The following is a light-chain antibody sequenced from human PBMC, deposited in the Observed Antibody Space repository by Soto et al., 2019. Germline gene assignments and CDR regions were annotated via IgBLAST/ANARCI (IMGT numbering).Light chain of an antibody. CDR1: QSISSY. CDR2: AAS. J-gene: IGKJ1*01. V-gene: IGKV1-39*01. CDR3: QQSDSTPT. Sequence: DIQMTQSPSSLSASVGDRVTITCRASQSISSYLNWYQQKPGKAPKLLIYAASSLQSGVPSRFSGSGSGTDVTLTISSLQPEDFATYYCQQSDSTPTFGQGTKGEIQ.